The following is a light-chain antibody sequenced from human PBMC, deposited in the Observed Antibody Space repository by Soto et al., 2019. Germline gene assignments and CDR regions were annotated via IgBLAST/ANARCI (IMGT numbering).Light chain of an antibody. V-gene: IGLV2-23*02. J-gene: IGLJ1*01. CDR3: CSYAGSSTPYV. CDR1: SSDVGSYNL. Sequence: QSVLTQPASVSGSPGQSITISCTGTSSDVGSYNLVSWYQQHPGEAPKLMIYEVSKRPSGVSNRFSGSKSGNTASLTISGLQAEDEADYYCCSYAGSSTPYVFGTGTKVTVL. CDR2: EVS.